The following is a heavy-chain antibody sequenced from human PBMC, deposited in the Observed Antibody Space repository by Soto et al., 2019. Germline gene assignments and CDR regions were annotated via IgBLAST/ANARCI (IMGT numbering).Heavy chain of an antibody. CDR2: ISYDGSNK. Sequence: QVQLVESGGGVVQPGRSLRLSCAASGFTFSSYAMHWVRQVPGKGLEWVAVISYDGSNKYYAVSVKGRFTISRDNSKNTLYLQMNSLRAEDTAVYYCARPLWRDDYNWGYFDLWGRGTLVTVSS. D-gene: IGHD4-4*01. CDR3: ARPLWRDDYNWGYFDL. V-gene: IGHV3-30-3*01. J-gene: IGHJ2*01. CDR1: GFTFSSYA.